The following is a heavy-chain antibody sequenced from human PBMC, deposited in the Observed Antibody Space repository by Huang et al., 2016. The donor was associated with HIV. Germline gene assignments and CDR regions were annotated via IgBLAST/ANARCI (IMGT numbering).Heavy chain of an antibody. V-gene: IGHV3-48*04. D-gene: IGHD2-15*01. J-gene: IGHJ4*02. Sequence: EVQLVESGGGLVQPGTSLRLSCAASGFTFGDFNMTWVGQAPGKGLGWSSYISSSSKSKRYADSVKGRFTISRDNARNSLYLQLKSLRVEDTAVYYCARESCSGGTCYLFDFWGQGVLVTVSS. CDR1: GFTFGDFN. CDR3: ARESCSGGTCYLFDF. CDR2: ISSSSKSK.